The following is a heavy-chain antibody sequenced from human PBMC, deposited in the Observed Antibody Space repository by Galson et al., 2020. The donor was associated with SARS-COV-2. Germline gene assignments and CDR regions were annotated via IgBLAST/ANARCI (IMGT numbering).Heavy chain of an antibody. D-gene: IGHD2-21*01. CDR2: ISGSGKTI. CDR3: ARDRNSHGGAELDN. CDR1: GFTISRFW. Sequence: GGSLRLSCVGSGFTISRFWMNWVRQAPGKGPEWISYISGSGKTIYYADSVKGRFTISRDSGRNSLYLQMDSLRVEDTAVYYCARDRNSHGGAELDNWGQGTLVIVSS. J-gene: IGHJ4*02. V-gene: IGHV3-48*03.